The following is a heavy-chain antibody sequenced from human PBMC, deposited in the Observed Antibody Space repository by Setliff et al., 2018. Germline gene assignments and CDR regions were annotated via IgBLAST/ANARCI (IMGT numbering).Heavy chain of an antibody. J-gene: IGHJ4*02. V-gene: IGHV4-61*09. CDR3: ARGDSSGNNYPVLDY. D-gene: IGHD1-26*01. Sequence: SETLSLTCTVSGTSISTGPYYWTWIRQSAERGLEWIGQIFSRGSMNYRPSLSGRVTISADSSKNQFSLQLVSVTASDTAVYYCARGDSSGNNYPVLDYWGQGILVTVSS. CDR1: GTSISTGPYY. CDR2: IFSRGSM.